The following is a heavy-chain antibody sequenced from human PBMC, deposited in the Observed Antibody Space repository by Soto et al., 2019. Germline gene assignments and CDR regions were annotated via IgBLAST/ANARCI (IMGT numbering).Heavy chain of an antibody. J-gene: IGHJ6*02. CDR3: ARHGFPSGSYYAYYYYYGMDV. D-gene: IGHD1-26*01. V-gene: IGHV5-10-1*01. Sequence: LKISCKGSGYSFTSYWISWVRQMPGKGLEWMGRIDPSDSYTNYSPSFQGHVTISADKSISTAYLQWSSLKASDTAMYYCARHGFPSGSYYAYYYYYGMDVWGQGTTVTVSS. CDR2: IDPSDSYT. CDR1: GYSFTSYW.